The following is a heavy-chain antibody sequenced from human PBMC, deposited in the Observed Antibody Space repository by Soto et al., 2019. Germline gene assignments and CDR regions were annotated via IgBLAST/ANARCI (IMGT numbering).Heavy chain of an antibody. D-gene: IGHD2-2*01. V-gene: IGHV1-69*01. J-gene: IGHJ6*02. CDR1: GGTFSSYA. CDR2: IIPIFGTA. Sequence: QVQLVQSGAEVKKPGSSVKVSCKASGGTFSSYAISWVRQAPGQGLEWMGGIIPIFGTANYAQKFQGRVTITADESTSTAYMELSSLRAEDTAVYYCAGGYCSSTSCPSPHYYYYYGMDVWGQGTTVTVSS. CDR3: AGGYCSSTSCPSPHYYYYYGMDV.